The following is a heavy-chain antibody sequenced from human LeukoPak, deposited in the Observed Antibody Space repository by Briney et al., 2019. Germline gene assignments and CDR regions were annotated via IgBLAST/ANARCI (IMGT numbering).Heavy chain of an antibody. CDR2: IKQDGSEK. CDR1: GFTFSSYW. J-gene: IGHJ3*02. D-gene: IGHD4-17*01. Sequence: GGSLRLSCAASGFTFSSYWMSWVRQAPGKVLEWVANIKQDGSEKYYVDSVKGRFTISRDNAKNSLYLQMNSLRAEDTAVYYCARVGLTYGPNAFDIWGQGTMVTVSS. CDR3: ARVGLTYGPNAFDI. V-gene: IGHV3-7*01.